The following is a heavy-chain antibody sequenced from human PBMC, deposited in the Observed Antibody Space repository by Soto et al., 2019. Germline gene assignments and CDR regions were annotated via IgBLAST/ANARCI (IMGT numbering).Heavy chain of an antibody. D-gene: IGHD5-18*01. V-gene: IGHV4-34*01. J-gene: IGHJ4*02. Sequence: SETLSLTCAVYGGSFSGYYWSWIRQPPGKGLEWIGEINHSGSTNYNPSLKSRVTISVDTSKNQFSLKLSSVTAADTAVYYCARGARLTWIQLWGLDYWGQGTLVTVSS. CDR2: INHSGST. CDR1: GGSFSGYY. CDR3: ARGARLTWIQLWGLDY.